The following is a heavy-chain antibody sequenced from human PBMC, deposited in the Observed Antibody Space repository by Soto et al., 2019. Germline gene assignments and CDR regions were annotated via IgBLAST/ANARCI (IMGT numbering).Heavy chain of an antibody. CDR1: GFTFSNYW. V-gene: IGHV3-7*01. D-gene: IGHD2-8*01. J-gene: IGHJ4*02. CDR2: IKQDGSET. CDR3: ARDRYCSNAVCNKDRGIDY. Sequence: EVQLVESGGGLVQPGGSLRLSCAASGFTFSNYWITWVRQAPGKGLEWVANIKQDGSETFYVDSVKGRFTISRDNAKNSLYLQMNSLRAEDTAVYYCARDRYCSNAVCNKDRGIDYWGQGTLVTVSS.